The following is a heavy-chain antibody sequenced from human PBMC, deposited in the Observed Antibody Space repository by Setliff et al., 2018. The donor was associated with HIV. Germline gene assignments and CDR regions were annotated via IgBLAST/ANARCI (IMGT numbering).Heavy chain of an antibody. CDR1: GYTFTAYY. CDR3: ATKVYCTNGVCLDAFDI. Sequence: ASVKVSCKASGYTFTAYYMHWVRQAPGQGLEWMGRINANSGGTNYAQNFQGRVTMTRDTSISTAYMELRLRSDDTAVYYCATKVYCTNGVCLDAFDIWGQGTVVTVS. D-gene: IGHD2-8*01. J-gene: IGHJ3*02. CDR2: INANSGGT. V-gene: IGHV1-2*06.